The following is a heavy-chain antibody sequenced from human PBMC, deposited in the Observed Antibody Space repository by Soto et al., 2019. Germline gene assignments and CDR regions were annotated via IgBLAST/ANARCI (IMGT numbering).Heavy chain of an antibody. CDR2: IIPIFGST. V-gene: IGHV1-69*13. CDR1: GGVFSSYA. D-gene: IGHD3-10*01. Sequence: VASVKVSCKASGGVFSSYAFSWVRQAPGQGLEWVGAIIPIFGSTNYAQKFQDRVTIIADDSTSTVYMELSSLRSEDTAVYYCAKDRGTQMHLFVWDLWGQGPLVTVSS. J-gene: IGHJ5*02. CDR3: AKDRGTQMHLFVWDL.